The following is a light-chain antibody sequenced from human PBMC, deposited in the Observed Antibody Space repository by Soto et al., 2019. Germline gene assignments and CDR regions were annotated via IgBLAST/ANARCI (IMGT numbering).Light chain of an antibody. Sequence: EIVMTQSPATLSVSPGERATLSCRASQSVSSNLAWYQQKPGQAPRLLIYGASTRATGIPARFSGSGSGTEFTLTISSLQSEDFAVYYCQQYNNWEFGQGTKVDIK. CDR2: GAS. J-gene: IGKJ1*01. CDR1: QSVSSN. V-gene: IGKV3-15*01. CDR3: QQYNNWE.